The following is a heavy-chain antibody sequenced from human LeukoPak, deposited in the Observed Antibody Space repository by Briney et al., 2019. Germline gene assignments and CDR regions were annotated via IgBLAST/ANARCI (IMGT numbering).Heavy chain of an antibody. D-gene: IGHD4-17*01. Sequence: GGSLRLSCAASGFTFSDYYMSWIRQAPGKGLEGVSYISSSGSTIYYADSVKGRFTISRDNAKNSLYLQMNSLRAEDTAVYYCAREMTTHNWFDPWGQGTLVTVSS. CDR3: AREMTTHNWFDP. CDR2: ISSSGSTI. CDR1: GFTFSDYY. V-gene: IGHV3-11*01. J-gene: IGHJ5*02.